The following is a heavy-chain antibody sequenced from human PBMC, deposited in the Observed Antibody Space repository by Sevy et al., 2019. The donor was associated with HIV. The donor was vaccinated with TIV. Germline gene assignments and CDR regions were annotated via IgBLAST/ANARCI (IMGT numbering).Heavy chain of an antibody. CDR2: ISSSGSTI. CDR1: EFTFSDYY. Sequence: GGSLRLSCAASEFTFSDYYMSWIRQAPGKGLEWVSYISSSGSTIYYADSVKGRFTISRDNAKNSLYLQMNSLRAEDTAVYYCARVGGDRRYCGGDCYSHYYYYGMDVWGQGTTVTVSS. V-gene: IGHV3-11*04. J-gene: IGHJ6*02. CDR3: ARVGGDRRYCGGDCYSHYYYYGMDV. D-gene: IGHD2-21*02.